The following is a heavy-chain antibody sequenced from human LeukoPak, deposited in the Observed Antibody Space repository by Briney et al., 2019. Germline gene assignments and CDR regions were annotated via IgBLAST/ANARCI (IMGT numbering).Heavy chain of an antibody. CDR2: INSDGSST. D-gene: IGHD1-20*01. Sequence: GGSLRLSCAASGFTFSSYWMHWVRQAPGKGLVWVSRINSDGSSTSYADSVKGRFTISRDNAKNTLYLQMNSLRAEDTAVYYCAKDRGNWNLPELLNWGPGILVTVSS. CDR1: GFTFSSYW. CDR3: AKDRGNWNLPELLN. J-gene: IGHJ4*02. V-gene: IGHV3-74*01.